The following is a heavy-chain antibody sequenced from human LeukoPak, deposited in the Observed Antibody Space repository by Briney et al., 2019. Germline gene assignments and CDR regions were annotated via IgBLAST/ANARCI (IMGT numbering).Heavy chain of an antibody. Sequence: SETLSLTCAVYGGSFSGYYWSWIRQPPGKGLEWIGEINHSGSTNYNPSLKSRATISVDSSKNQSSLKLRSVTAADTAVYYCASEGLRRFFDPWGQGTLVTVSS. CDR3: ASEGLRRFFDP. D-gene: IGHD3-3*01. CDR2: INHSGST. CDR1: GGSFSGYY. J-gene: IGHJ5*02. V-gene: IGHV4-34*01.